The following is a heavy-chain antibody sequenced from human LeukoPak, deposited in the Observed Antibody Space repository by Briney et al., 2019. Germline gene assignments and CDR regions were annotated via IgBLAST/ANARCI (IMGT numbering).Heavy chain of an antibody. CDR3: ARDPLWFGELTWFDY. J-gene: IGHJ4*02. D-gene: IGHD3-10*01. Sequence: SETLSLTCTVSGYSISSGYYWGWIRQPPGKGLEWIGSIYHSGSTYYNPSLKSRVTISVDTSKNRFSLKLSSVTAADTAVYYCARDPLWFGELTWFDYWGQGTLVTVSS. CDR1: GYSISSGYY. V-gene: IGHV4-38-2*02. CDR2: IYHSGST.